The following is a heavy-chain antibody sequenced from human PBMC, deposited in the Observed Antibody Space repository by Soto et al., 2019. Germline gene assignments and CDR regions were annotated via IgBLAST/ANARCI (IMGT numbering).Heavy chain of an antibody. J-gene: IGHJ4*02. CDR1: GGPISSGDYY. D-gene: IGHD1-26*01. CDR2: IYYSGST. Sequence: PSETLSLTCTVSGGPISSGDYYWSWIRQPPGKGLEWIGYIYYSGSTYYNPSLKSRVTISVDTSKNQFSLKLSSATAADTAVYYCSREGRIVGATTVDYWGQGTLVTVSS. V-gene: IGHV4-30-4*01. CDR3: SREGRIVGATTVDY.